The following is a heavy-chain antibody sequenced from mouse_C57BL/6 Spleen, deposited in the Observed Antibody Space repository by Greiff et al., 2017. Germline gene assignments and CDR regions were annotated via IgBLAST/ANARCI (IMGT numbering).Heavy chain of an antibody. Sequence: QVQLQQSGAELVRPGASVTLSCKASGYTFTDYDMHWVKQTPVHGLEWIGAIDPETGGTAYNQKFKGKAILTADKSSSTAYMELGTLSSEDSAVYYCTRSYYGYYWGQGTTLTVSS. CDR2: IDPETGGT. CDR3: TRSYYGYY. J-gene: IGHJ2*01. V-gene: IGHV1-15*01. D-gene: IGHD1-1*01. CDR1: GYTFTDYD.